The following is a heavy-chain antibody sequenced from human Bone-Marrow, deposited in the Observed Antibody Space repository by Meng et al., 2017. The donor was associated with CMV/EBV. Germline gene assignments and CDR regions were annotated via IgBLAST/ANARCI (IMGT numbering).Heavy chain of an antibody. Sequence: SEPLSLTCTVSGGSVSSGSYYWSWIRQPPGKGLEWIGYIYYSGSTNYNPSLKSRVTISVDTSKNQFSLKLSSVTAADTAVYYCAREVTMVRGVIYYYGMDVWGQGTTVTVSS. J-gene: IGHJ6*02. CDR1: GGSVSSGSYY. CDR3: AREVTMVRGVIYYYGMDV. D-gene: IGHD3-10*01. CDR2: IYYSGST. V-gene: IGHV4-61*01.